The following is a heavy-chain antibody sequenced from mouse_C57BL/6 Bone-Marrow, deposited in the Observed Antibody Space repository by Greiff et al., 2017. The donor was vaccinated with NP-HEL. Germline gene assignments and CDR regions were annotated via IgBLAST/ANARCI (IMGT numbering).Heavy chain of an antibody. CDR2: IYSGSGNT. CDR1: GYTFTDYY. Sequence: QVQLKQSGPELVKPGASVKISCKASGYTFTDYYINWVKQRPGQGLEWIGWIYSGSGNTKYNEKFKGKATLTVDTSSSTAYMQLSSLTSEDSAVYFCALDSSGFNYYAMDYWGQGTSVTVSS. CDR3: ALDSSGFNYYAMDY. J-gene: IGHJ4*01. D-gene: IGHD3-2*02. V-gene: IGHV1-84*01.